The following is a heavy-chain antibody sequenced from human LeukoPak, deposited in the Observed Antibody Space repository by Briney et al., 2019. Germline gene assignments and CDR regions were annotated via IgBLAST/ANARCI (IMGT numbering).Heavy chain of an antibody. J-gene: IGHJ4*02. CDR2: ISYDGSNK. CDR1: GFTFSSYG. CDR3: AKEGLYYYDSSGYTEGYFDY. V-gene: IGHV3-30*18. Sequence: GGSLRLSCAASGFTFSSYGMHWVRQAPGKGLEWVAVISYDGSNKYYADSVKGRFTISRDNSKNTLYLQMNSLRAEGTAVYYCAKEGLYYYDSSGYTEGYFDYWGQGTLVTVSS. D-gene: IGHD3-22*01.